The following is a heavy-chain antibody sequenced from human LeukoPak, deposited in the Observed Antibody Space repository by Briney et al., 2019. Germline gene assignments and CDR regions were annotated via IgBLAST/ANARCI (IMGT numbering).Heavy chain of an antibody. CDR2: INPNSGDT. V-gene: IGHV1-2*02. D-gene: IGHD1-26*01. CDR1: GYTFSGYY. CDR3: ARGPRWDPHFDY. J-gene: IGHJ4*02. Sequence: GASVKVSCKASGYTFSGYYIHWVRQAPGQGLEWMGWINPNSGDTNSAQKFQGRVTMTRDTSISTAYMELSRLRFDDTAVYYCARGPRWDPHFDYWGQGTLVTVSS.